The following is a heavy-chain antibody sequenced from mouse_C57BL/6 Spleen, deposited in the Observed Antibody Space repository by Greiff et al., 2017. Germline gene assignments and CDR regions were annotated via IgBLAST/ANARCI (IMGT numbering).Heavy chain of an antibody. CDR1: GYAFSSSW. Sequence: QVQLKQSGPELVKPGASVKISCKASGYAFSSSWMNWVKQRPGKGLEWIGRIYPGDGDTNYNGKFKGKATLTADKSSSTAYMQLSSLTSEDSAVYFCATYYYGSGYFDYWGQGTTLTVSS. J-gene: IGHJ2*01. CDR3: ATYYYGSGYFDY. CDR2: IYPGDGDT. V-gene: IGHV1-82*01. D-gene: IGHD1-1*01.